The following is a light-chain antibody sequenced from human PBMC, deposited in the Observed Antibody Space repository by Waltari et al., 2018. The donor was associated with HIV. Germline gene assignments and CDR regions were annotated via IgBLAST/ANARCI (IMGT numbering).Light chain of an antibody. CDR2: EDN. CDR1: SGSVAANF. V-gene: IGLV6-57*01. CDR3: QSYDSDSLV. J-gene: IGLJ3*02. Sequence: NFMLTQPHSVSASPGETVTISCTHSSGSVAANFVQWFQQRPGSSPTTVLYEDNERPSGVPDRFSGSIDSSSSSASFTAFLTISGLKTEDEAVYYCQSYDSDSLVFGGGTRLTVL.